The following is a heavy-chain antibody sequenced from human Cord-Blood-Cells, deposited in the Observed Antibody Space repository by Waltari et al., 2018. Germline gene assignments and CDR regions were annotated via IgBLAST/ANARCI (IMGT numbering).Heavy chain of an antibody. D-gene: IGHD1-1*01. Sequence: EVQLLESGGGLVQPGGSLRLSCAASGSTFSSYARSWVPPAPGKGLEWVSAISGSGGSTYYADSVKGRFTISRDNSKNTLYLQMNSLRAEDTAVYYCATTGPGGNWYFDLWGRGTLVTVSS. CDR1: GSTFSSYA. J-gene: IGHJ2*01. CDR3: ATTGPGGNWYFDL. V-gene: IGHV3-23*01. CDR2: ISGSGGST.